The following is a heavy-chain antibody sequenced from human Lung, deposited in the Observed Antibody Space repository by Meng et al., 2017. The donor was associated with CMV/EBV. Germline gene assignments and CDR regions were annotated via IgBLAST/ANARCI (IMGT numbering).Heavy chain of an antibody. CDR2: IYHSGST. V-gene: IGHV4-59*01. Sequence: SXTLSLXCTLSCGSISSYYWNCIRQPPGKGLEWIGYIYHSGSTNYNPSLKSRVPMSLDTSKNQFSLKVSSVTAADTAVYYCARFLGSSSWSFRLDPWGQGXLVTVSS. D-gene: IGHD6-13*01. J-gene: IGHJ5*02. CDR1: CGSISSYY. CDR3: ARFLGSSSWSFRLDP.